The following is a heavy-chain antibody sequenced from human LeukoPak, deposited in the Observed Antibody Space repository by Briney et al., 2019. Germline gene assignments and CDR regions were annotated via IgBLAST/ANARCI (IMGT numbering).Heavy chain of an antibody. J-gene: IGHJ3*02. CDR2: ISYDGSNK. CDR1: EFSVGSNY. V-gene: IGHV3-30*03. CDR3: AGVDAAMPDAFDI. D-gene: IGHD5-18*01. Sequence: GGSLRLSCAASEFSVGSNYMTWVRQAPGKGLEWVAAISYDGSNKYSADSVKGRFTISRDNSKNTLYLQMNSLRADDTAVYYCAGVDAAMPDAFDIWGQGTTVTVSS.